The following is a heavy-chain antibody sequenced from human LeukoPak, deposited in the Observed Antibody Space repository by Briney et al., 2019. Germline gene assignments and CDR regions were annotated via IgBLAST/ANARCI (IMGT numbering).Heavy chain of an antibody. V-gene: IGHV3-30*03. CDR2: VASDGRNK. D-gene: IGHD4-17*01. J-gene: IGHJ4*02. CDR3: ARGPLHGAFDY. CDR1: GFIFSTSD. Sequence: GGSLRLSCAVSGFIFSTSDMHWLRQAPGKGLEWVAHVASDGRNKYYADSVQGRFTGSRDNSKNTVYLQMNSLRADDTAVYYCARGPLHGAFDYWGQGTLVTVSS.